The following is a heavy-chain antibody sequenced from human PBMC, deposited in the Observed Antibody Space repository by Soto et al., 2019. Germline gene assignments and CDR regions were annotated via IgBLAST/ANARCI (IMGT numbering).Heavy chain of an antibody. CDR2: IYYSGST. D-gene: IGHD2-2*01. CDR3: AREANGSLPAATGRMDV. CDR1: GGSISSGGYY. V-gene: IGHV4-31*03. J-gene: IGHJ6*02. Sequence: QVQLQESGPGLVKPSQTLSLTCTVSGGSISSGGYYWSWIRQHPGKGLEWIGYIYYSGSTYYNPSLKSRVTLSVDTSKNQFSLKLSSVTAADTAVYYCAREANGSLPAATGRMDVWGQGTTVTVSS.